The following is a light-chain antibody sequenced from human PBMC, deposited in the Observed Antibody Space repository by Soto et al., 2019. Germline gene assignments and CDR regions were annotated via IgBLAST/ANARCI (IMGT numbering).Light chain of an antibody. CDR2: EVS. J-gene: IGLJ3*02. CDR1: SSDVGGYNY. CDR3: SPYTSSSPRV. Sequence: QSALTQPASVSGSPGQSITISCTGTSSDVGGYNYVSWYQQHPGKAPKLMIYEVSNRPSGVSNRFSGSKSGNTASLTISGLQAEDEADYYCSPYTSSSPRVFGGGTKLTVL. V-gene: IGLV2-14*01.